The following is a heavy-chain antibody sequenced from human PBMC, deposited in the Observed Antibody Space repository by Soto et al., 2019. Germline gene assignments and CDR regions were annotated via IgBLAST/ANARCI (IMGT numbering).Heavy chain of an antibody. CDR2: IKQDGSEK. V-gene: IGHV3-7*03. D-gene: IGHD3-10*01. CDR3: ARERGSTFYYYYFGLDA. CDR1: GFTFSSYW. Sequence: PGGSLRLSCGASGFTFSSYWMTWVRQAPGKGLEWVANIKQDGSEKYYADSVKGRFTISRDNAKNSLFLQMNSLGAEDTAVYSCARERGSTFYYYYFGLDAWGQGTAVTVSS. J-gene: IGHJ6*02.